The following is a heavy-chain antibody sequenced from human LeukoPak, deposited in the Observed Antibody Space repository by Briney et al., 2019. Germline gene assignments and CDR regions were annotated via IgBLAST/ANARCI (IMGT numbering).Heavy chain of an antibody. CDR3: ARGRQLTYYYYYMDV. V-gene: IGHV1-69*06. J-gene: IGHJ6*03. CDR1: GGTFSSYA. Sequence: SVTVSCTASGGTFSSYAISWVRQAPGQGLEWMGGIIPIFGTANYAQKFQGRVTITADKSTSTAYMELSSLRSEDTAVYYCARGRQLTYYYYYMDVWGKGTTVTVSS. CDR2: IIPIFGTA. D-gene: IGHD5-18*01.